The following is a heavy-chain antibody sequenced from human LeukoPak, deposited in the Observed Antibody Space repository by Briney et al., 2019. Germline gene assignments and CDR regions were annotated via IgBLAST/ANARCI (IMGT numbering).Heavy chain of an antibody. D-gene: IGHD1-26*01. J-gene: IGHJ2*01. Sequence: SETLSLTCAVYGGSFIGYYWSWIRQPPGKGLEWIGEINHSGSTNYNPSLKSRVTISVDTSKNQFSLKLSSVTAADTAVYYCARLRSYPVGYFDLWGRGTLVTVSS. CDR1: GGSFIGYY. CDR3: ARLRSYPVGYFDL. V-gene: IGHV4-34*01. CDR2: INHSGST.